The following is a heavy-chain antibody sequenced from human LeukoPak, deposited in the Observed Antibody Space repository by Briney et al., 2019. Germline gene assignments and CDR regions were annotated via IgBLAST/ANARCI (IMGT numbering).Heavy chain of an antibody. CDR2: IYYSGST. V-gene: IGHV4-59*12. CDR3: ARELNTYYYGSGMRPEAFDI. J-gene: IGHJ3*02. CDR1: GGSISSYY. D-gene: IGHD3-10*01. Sequence: KTSETLSLTCTVSGGSISSYYWSWIRQPPGKGLEWIGYIYYSGSTYYNPSLKSRVTISVDTSKNQFSLKLSSVTAADTAVYYRARELNTYYYGSGMRPEAFDIWGQGTMVTVSS.